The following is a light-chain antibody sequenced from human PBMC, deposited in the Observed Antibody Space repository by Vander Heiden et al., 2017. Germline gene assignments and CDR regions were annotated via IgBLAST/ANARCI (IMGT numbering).Light chain of an antibody. CDR3: AAWDDRLSAWV. J-gene: IGLJ3*02. V-gene: IGLV1-44*01. CDR1: GSNIQKNT. CDR2: DND. Sequence: SIVPQPPPPSATPGPRVSISGSGSGSNIQKNTVNWYQQLPGTAPKSLIYDNDQRPSGVPDRFSGSRSGTSASLAISGLRSEDEADYYCAAWDDRLSAWVFGGGTKLTVL.